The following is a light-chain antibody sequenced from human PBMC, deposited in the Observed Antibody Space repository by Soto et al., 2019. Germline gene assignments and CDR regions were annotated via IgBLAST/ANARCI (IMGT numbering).Light chain of an antibody. CDR3: QQYGTSPLT. Sequence: DIVLTQSPDTLSLSPGERATLSCRASQNINSRYLAWYQQKLGQAPRLLIYGASSRATGIPDRFSGSGSGAEFALTNSRLEPEDYAVYYCQQYGTSPLTFGGGTKVEIK. CDR1: QNINSRY. V-gene: IGKV3-20*01. J-gene: IGKJ4*01. CDR2: GAS.